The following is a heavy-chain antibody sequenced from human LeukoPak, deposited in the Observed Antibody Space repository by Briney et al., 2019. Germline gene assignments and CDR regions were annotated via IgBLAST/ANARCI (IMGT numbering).Heavy chain of an antibody. J-gene: IGHJ3*02. V-gene: IGHV3-23*01. CDR3: AKILGSGSYFPNDAFDI. D-gene: IGHD3-10*01. CDR1: GFTFSSYA. CDR2: ISGSGCST. Sequence: GSLRLSCAASGFTFSSYAMSWVPQAPGKGLEWVSAISGSGCSTYYADSVKGRFTISRDNSKNTLYLQMNSLRAEDTAVYYCAKILGSGSYFPNDAFDIWGQGTMVTVSS.